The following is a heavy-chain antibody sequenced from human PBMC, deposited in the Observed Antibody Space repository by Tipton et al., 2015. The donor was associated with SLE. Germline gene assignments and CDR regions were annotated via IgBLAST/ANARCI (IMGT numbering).Heavy chain of an antibody. J-gene: IGHJ5*02. Sequence: QLVQSGAEVKKPGASVKVSCKTSGYTFTGYGINWVRQAPGQGLEWMGWMNPNSGNTAYAQKFQGRVTMTRDTSISTAYMELSSLSSEDTALYYCARGDGYSSTPWGQGTLVTVSS. CDR2: MNPNSGNT. CDR1: GYTFTGYG. V-gene: IGHV1-8*01. CDR3: ARGDGYSSTP. D-gene: IGHD5-18*01.